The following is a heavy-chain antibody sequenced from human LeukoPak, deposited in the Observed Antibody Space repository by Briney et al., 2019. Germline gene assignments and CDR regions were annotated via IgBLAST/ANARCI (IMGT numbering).Heavy chain of an antibody. V-gene: IGHV4-59*08. CDR3: ASVVVPADYYYYYYLDV. J-gene: IGHJ6*03. CDR2: IYYSGST. Sequence: PSETLSLTCTVSGGSISSYYWSWIRQPPGKGLEWIGYIYYSGSTYYKPSLKSRVTISVDTSKNQFSLKLSSVTAADTAMYFCASVVVPADYYYYYYLDVWGKGTTVTMSS. D-gene: IGHD2-2*01. CDR1: GGSISSYY.